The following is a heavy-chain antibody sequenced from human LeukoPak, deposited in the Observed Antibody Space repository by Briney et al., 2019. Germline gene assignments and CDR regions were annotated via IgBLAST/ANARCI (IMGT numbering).Heavy chain of an antibody. D-gene: IGHD1-26*01. V-gene: IGHV4-59*01. J-gene: IGHJ3*02. Sequence: SETLSLTCTVSGGSISSYYWSWIRQPPGKGLEWIGYIYYSGSTSYNPSLKSRVTISVDTSKNHFSLKLSTVTAADTAVYYCARYSGSYPHDAFDIWGQGTMVTVSS. CDR2: IYYSGST. CDR3: ARYSGSYPHDAFDI. CDR1: GGSISSYY.